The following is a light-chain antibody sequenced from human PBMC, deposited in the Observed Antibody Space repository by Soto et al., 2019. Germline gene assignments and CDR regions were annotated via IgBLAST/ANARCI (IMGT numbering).Light chain of an antibody. J-gene: IGLJ1*01. CDR1: STDVGEYNY. CDR3: SSYTSSSTSYV. CDR2: EVS. V-gene: IGLV2-14*01. Sequence: QSALTQPPSASGSPGQSVTIPCAGTSTDVGEYNYVSWYQQHPGKVPKLMIYEVSNRPSGVSNRFSGSKSGNTASLTISGLQAEDEADYYCSSYTSSSTSYVFGTGTKLTVL.